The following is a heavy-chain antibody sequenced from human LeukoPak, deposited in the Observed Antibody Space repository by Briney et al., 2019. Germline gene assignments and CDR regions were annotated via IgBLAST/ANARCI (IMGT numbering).Heavy chain of an antibody. V-gene: IGHV3-11*04. D-gene: IGHD3-10*02. J-gene: IGHJ6*04. CDR2: ISMSGITI. CDR1: GFTFSDYY. Sequence: GGSLRLSCAASGFTFSDYYMSWIRQAPGEGLEWVSYISMSGITIYYADSVKGRFTIPRDNAKNSLSLQMNSLRAEDTAVYYCAELGITMIGGVWGKGTTVTISS. CDR3: AELGITMIGGV.